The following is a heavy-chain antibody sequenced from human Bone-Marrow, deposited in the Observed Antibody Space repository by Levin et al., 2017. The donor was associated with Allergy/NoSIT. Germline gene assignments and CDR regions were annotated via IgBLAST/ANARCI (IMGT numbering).Heavy chain of an antibody. CDR2: IYQSGNT. Sequence: SETLSLTCAVSGGSINSNVYSWSWIRRPPGKGLEWIGYIYQSGNTYYNPSLKSRVIISADRSKNHFSLNLSSVTAAATAVYSCASSRRGFESAGFYVYFDYWGQGALVTVSS. D-gene: IGHD3-16*01. CDR1: GGSINSNVYS. CDR3: ASSRRGFESAGFYVYFDY. J-gene: IGHJ4*02. V-gene: IGHV4-30-2*01.